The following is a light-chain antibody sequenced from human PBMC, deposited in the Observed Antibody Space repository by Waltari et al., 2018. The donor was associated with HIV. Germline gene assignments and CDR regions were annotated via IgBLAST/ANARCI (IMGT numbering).Light chain of an antibody. CDR2: EVI. CDR3: CSYAGSINWV. J-gene: IGLJ3*02. V-gene: IGLV2-23*02. Sequence: QSAMTQPASVSGSPGQSITISCTGSSSDVGRYKLVSWYQQHPGKAPKLMIYEVINRPSVVSNRFSGSQSGNTASLTISGLQAEDEADYYCCSYAGSINWVFGGGTKLTVL. CDR1: SSDVGRYKL.